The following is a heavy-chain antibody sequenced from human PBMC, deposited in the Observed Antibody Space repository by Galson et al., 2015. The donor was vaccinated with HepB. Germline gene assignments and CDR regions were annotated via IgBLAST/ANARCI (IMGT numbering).Heavy chain of an antibody. CDR1: GYRFISYG. CDR2: ISSNNGKT. D-gene: IGHD3-22*01. CDR3: ARASDYDSSDFFFHS. V-gene: IGHV1-18*01. J-gene: IGHJ4*02. Sequence: SVKVSCKAPGYRFISYGISWVRQAPGQGLEWMGWISSNNGKTKYAQKVQDRVTMTTDTATDTAYMELRSLRSDDTAVYYCARASDYDSSDFFFHSWGQGTLVTVSS.